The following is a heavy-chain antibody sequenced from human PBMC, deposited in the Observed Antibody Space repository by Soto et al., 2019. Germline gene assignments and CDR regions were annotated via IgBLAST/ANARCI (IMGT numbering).Heavy chain of an antibody. CDR2: ITGSDGNT. J-gene: IGHJ2*01. D-gene: IGHD1-26*01. CDR1: EFTFSTYA. CDR3: AKRDGQSGSYAEYFDL. Sequence: ESGGGLVQPGGSLRLACAASEFTFSTYAMNWVRQAPGKGLEWVSLITGSDGNTYYTDSVKGRFTISRDNSKNTLYLQMNSLRAEDTAVYYCAKRDGQSGSYAEYFDLWGRGTLVTVSS. V-gene: IGHV3-23*01.